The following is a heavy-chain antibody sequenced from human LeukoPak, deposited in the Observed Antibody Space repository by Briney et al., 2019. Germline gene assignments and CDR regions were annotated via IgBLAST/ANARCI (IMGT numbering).Heavy chain of an antibody. V-gene: IGHV3-23*01. Sequence: PGGSLRLSCAASGFTFSSYAMTWVRQAPGKGLEWVSAISGSGGSTYYADSVKGRFTISRDNSKSTLYLQMNSLRAEDTAVYYCAREVHYGSGWSYAFDYWGQGTLVTVSS. J-gene: IGHJ4*02. CDR2: ISGSGGST. CDR3: AREVHYGSGWSYAFDY. D-gene: IGHD6-19*01. CDR1: GFTFSSYA.